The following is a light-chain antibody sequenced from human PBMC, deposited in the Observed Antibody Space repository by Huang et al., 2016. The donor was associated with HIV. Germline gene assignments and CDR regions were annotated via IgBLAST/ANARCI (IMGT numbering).Light chain of an antibody. CDR3: QQYNNWPPGS. CDR1: QYTSTN. J-gene: IGKJ3*01. CDR2: GAS. Sequence: EVVMTQSPTTLSVSPGERGTLSCRTSQYTSTNLAWYQQKHGQAPRLHIYGASTRATGIPARVSGSGSGTEFTLTIGSLQSEDFALYYCQQYNNWPPGSFGPGTKVDIK. V-gene: IGKV3-15*01.